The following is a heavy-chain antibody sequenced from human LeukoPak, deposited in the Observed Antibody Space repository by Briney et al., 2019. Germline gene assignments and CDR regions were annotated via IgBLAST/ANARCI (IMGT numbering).Heavy chain of an antibody. D-gene: IGHD6-6*01. J-gene: IGHJ4*02. CDR1: GASVSSCSYY. Sequence: SETLSLICGVSGASVSSCSYYWGWIRQPPGKGLEWIGRIYWSGNTYYNPSLRSRLTISIDRSKNQFSLNLNSATAAETSVYYCAMESYMPSSGASLDCWGQGTLVTVSS. V-gene: IGHV4-39*07. CDR2: IYWSGNT. CDR3: AMESYMPSSGASLDC.